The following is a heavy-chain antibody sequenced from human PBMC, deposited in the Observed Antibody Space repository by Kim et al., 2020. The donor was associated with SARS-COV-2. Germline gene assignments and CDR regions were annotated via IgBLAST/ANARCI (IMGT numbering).Heavy chain of an antibody. CDR2: FDPEDGET. CDR1: GYTLTELS. V-gene: IGHV1-24*01. CDR3: ATLGVRGVTHYYYYGMDV. J-gene: IGHJ6*02. Sequence: ASVKVSCKVSGYTLTELSMHWVRQAPGKGLEWMGGFDPEDGETIYAQKFQGRVTMTEDTSTDTAYMELSSLRSEDTAVYYCATLGVRGVTHYYYYGMDVWGQGNTVTVSS. D-gene: IGHD3-10*01.